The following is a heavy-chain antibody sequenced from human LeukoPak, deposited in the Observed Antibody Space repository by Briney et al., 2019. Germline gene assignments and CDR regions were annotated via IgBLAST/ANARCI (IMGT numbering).Heavy chain of an antibody. V-gene: IGHV1-69*04. CDR3: AYTMIVVEGGYYFDS. Sequence: AAVKVSCKASGYSFTSYGISLVRQAPGQGLGLMGRIIPILGIANYAQKFQGRVTITADKSTSTAYMELSSLRSEDTAVHYCAYTMIVVEGGYYFDSWGQGTLVTVSS. D-gene: IGHD3-22*01. CDR1: GYSFTSYG. J-gene: IGHJ4*02. CDR2: IIPILGIA.